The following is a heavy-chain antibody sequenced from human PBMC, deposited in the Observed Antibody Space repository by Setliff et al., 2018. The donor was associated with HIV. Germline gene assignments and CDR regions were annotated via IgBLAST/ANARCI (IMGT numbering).Heavy chain of an antibody. CDR3: ARDPIEIEYSSSSERITYYYGMDV. D-gene: IGHD6-6*01. CDR2: IYSGGNT. CDR1: GFTFNNYG. V-gene: IGHV3-66*02. J-gene: IGHJ6*02. Sequence: PGGSLRLSCAASGFTFNNYGMQWVRQAPGKGLEWVSVIYSGGNTYYADSVKGRFTISRDNSKNTLYFQMNSLRAEDTAVYYCARDPIEIEYSSSSERITYYYGMDVWGQGTTVTVSS.